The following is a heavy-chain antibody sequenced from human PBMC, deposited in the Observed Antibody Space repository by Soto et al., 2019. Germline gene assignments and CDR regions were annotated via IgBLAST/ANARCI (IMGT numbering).Heavy chain of an antibody. CDR3: ASIHSGYDYYFDY. CDR2: IYYSGST. Sequence: SETLSLTCTVSGGSISSYYWSWIRQPPGKGLEWIGYIYYSGSTNYNPSLKSRGTISVDTSKNQFSLKLSSVTAADTAVYYCASIHSGYDYYFDYWGQGTLVTVSS. J-gene: IGHJ4*02. CDR1: GGSISSYY. D-gene: IGHD5-12*01. V-gene: IGHV4-59*01.